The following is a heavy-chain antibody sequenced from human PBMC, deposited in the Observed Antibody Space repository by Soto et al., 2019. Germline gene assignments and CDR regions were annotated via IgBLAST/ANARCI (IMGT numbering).Heavy chain of an antibody. Sequence: GGSLRLSCAASGFTFSSYGMHWVRQAPGKGLEWVAVITYDGSNKYYADSVKGRFTISRDNSKNTLYLQMNSLRAEDTAVYYCATSSDYDFWSGYLFDYWGQGTLVTVSS. CDR3: ATSSDYDFWSGYLFDY. CDR2: ITYDGSNK. CDR1: GFTFSSYG. D-gene: IGHD3-3*01. V-gene: IGHV3-30*03. J-gene: IGHJ4*02.